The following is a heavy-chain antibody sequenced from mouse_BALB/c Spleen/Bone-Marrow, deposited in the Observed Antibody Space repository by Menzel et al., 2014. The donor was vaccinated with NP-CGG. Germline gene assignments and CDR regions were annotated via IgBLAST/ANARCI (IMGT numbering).Heavy chain of an antibody. CDR2: IDPANGNT. V-gene: IGHV14-3*02. J-gene: IGHJ2*01. CDR3: ARYCYGSSYFDY. D-gene: IGHD1-1*01. Sequence: VKLQQSGAELVKPGASVKLSCTASGFNIKDTYMHWVKQRPEQGLEWIGRIDPANGNTKYDPKFQGKATITADTSSNTAYLQLSSLTSEDTAVYYCARYCYGSSYFDYWGQGTTLTVSS. CDR1: GFNIKDTY.